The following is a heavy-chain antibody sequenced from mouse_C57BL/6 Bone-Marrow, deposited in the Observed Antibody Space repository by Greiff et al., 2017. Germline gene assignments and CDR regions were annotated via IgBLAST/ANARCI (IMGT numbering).Heavy chain of an antibody. J-gene: IGHJ1*03. Sequence: QVQLQQPGAELVKPGPSVKVSSKPSGYTFTSYWMPWVKRRPGQGLEWIGRIHPSDIDTNYNQKFKGKATLTVDKSSSTAYMQLSSLTSEDSAVYYCAIKAFYYYGSSWYFDVWGTGTTVTVSS. CDR3: AIKAFYYYGSSWYFDV. V-gene: IGHV1-74*01. CDR2: IHPSDIDT. CDR1: GYTFTSYW. D-gene: IGHD1-1*01.